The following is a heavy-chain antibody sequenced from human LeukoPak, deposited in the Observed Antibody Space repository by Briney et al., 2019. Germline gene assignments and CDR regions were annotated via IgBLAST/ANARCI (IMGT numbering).Heavy chain of an antibody. J-gene: IGHJ3*02. CDR3: ASRYCSSTSCSNDAFDI. CDR2: INPNSGGT. Sequence: ASVKVSCKASGYTFTDYYIHWVRQAPGQGLEWMGWINPNSGGTNYALKFQGRVTMTRDTSISTAYMELSRLRSDDTAVYYCASRYCSSTSCSNDAFDIWGQGTMVTVSS. V-gene: IGHV1-2*02. CDR1: GYTFTDYY. D-gene: IGHD2-2*01.